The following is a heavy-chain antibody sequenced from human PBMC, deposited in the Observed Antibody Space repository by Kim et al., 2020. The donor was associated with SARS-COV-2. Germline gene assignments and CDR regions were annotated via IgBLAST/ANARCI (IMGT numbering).Heavy chain of an antibody. CDR3: ARDPDPPYYFDY. V-gene: IGHV3-33*01. J-gene: IGHJ4*02. Sequence: YYSDSVRGRSTISRDNSNNTLFLEINSLRGEDTAVYYCARDPDPPYYFDYWGQGILVIVSA.